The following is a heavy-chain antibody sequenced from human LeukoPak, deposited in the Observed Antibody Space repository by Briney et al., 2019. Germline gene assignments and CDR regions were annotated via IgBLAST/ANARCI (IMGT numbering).Heavy chain of an antibody. CDR2: ISYSGST. D-gene: IGHD2-15*01. CDR1: GGSISSYY. J-gene: IGHJ4*02. CDR3: ARGMGGPDY. V-gene: IGHV4-59*01. Sequence: SETLSLTCTVSGGSISSYYWSWIRQPPGKGLEWIGYISYSGSTNYNPSLKSRVTMSVDTSTNQFSLKLSSVTAADTAVYYCARGMGGPDYWGQGTLVTVSS.